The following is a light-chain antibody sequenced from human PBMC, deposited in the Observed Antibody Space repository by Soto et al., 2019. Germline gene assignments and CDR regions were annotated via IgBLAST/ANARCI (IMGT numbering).Light chain of an antibody. V-gene: IGKV3-15*01. Sequence: EIVMTQSPATLSVSPGERATLSCRASQSVDNNLAWYQHKPGQAPRLLIYGAYIMATGIPARFSGSGSGTEFTLTISSLQSEDFAAYYCQQYKSWYTHGHGTKLEIK. CDR1: QSVDNN. CDR2: GAY. CDR3: QQYKSWYT. J-gene: IGKJ2*01.